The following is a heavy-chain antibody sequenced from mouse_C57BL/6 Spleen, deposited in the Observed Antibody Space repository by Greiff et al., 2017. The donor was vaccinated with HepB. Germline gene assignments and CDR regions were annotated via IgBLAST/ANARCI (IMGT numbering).Heavy chain of an antibody. CDR1: GFSLTSYA. V-gene: IGHV2-9-1*01. Sequence: VKLMESGPGLVAPSQSLSITCTVSGFSLTSYAISWVRQPPGKGLEWLGVIWTGGGTNYNSALKSRLSISKDNSKSQVFLKMNSLQTDDTARYYCARNPNWDGGYFDYWGQGTTLTVSS. CDR2: IWTGGGT. J-gene: IGHJ2*01. CDR3: ARNPNWDGGYFDY. D-gene: IGHD4-1*02.